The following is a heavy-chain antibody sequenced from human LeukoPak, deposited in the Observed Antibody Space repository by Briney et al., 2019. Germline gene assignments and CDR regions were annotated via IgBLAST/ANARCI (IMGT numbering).Heavy chain of an antibody. CDR2: INPTGGST. Sequence: ASVKVSCKASGYTFTGYYIHWVRQAPGQGLEWMGWINPTGGSTNYAQKFQGRVTMTRDMSTTTVYMELSRLRSDDTAVYYCARDSGERGSGSYLIAYWGQGTLVTVSS. J-gene: IGHJ4*02. CDR3: ARDSGERGSGSYLIAY. V-gene: IGHV1-2*02. CDR1: GYTFTGYY. D-gene: IGHD3-10*01.